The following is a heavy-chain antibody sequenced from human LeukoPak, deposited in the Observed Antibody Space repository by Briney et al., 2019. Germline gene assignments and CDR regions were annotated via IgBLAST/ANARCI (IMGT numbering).Heavy chain of an antibody. J-gene: IGHJ4*02. CDR1: GFTFDDYA. CDR3: ARGGVVIAIGIDY. V-gene: IGHV3-9*01. Sequence: PGGSLRLSCAASGFTFDDYAMHWVRQAPGKGLEWVSGISWNSGSIGYADSVKGRFTISRDNAKNSLYLQMNSLRAEDTAVYYCARGGVVIAIGIDYWGQGTLVTVSS. CDR2: ISWNSGSI. D-gene: IGHD2-21*01.